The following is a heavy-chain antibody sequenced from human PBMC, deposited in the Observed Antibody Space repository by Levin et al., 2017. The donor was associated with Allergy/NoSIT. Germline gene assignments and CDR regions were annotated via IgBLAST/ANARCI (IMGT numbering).Heavy chain of an antibody. Sequence: PGGSLRLSCAASGFSFDNYAMNWVRQAPGKGPEWISDISRSGATTSYAESVKGRFTISRDNSRNTLYLQMNNLRTDDSALYYCARDGLFDYWGRGTLVTVSS. D-gene: IGHD3/OR15-3a*01. CDR3: ARDGLFDY. CDR2: ISRSGATT. CDR1: GFSFDNYA. J-gene: IGHJ4*02. V-gene: IGHV3-23*01.